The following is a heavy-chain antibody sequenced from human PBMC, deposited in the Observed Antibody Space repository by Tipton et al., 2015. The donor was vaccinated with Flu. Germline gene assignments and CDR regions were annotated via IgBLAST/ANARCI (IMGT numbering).Heavy chain of an antibody. V-gene: IGHV3-9*01. D-gene: IGHD1-26*01. CDR1: GFTFASHG. J-gene: IGHJ6*02. CDR2: ISWNGASI. CDR3: AKVATTYYFYYGLDV. Sequence: SLRLSCVASGFTFASHGMYWVRQAPGKGLEWVAGISWNGASIGYADSVKGRFTISRDNAKNSLSLQMDSLRPDDTASYHCAKVATTYYFYYGLDVWGQGTAVSVSS.